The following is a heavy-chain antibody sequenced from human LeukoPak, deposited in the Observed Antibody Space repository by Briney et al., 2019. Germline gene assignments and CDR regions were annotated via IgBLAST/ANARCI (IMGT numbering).Heavy chain of an antibody. CDR3: AKDLTRGGGWPIDY. CDR1: LFTFDDYA. J-gene: IGHJ4*02. D-gene: IGHD6-19*01. V-gene: IGHV3-43*02. Sequence: PGGSLRLSCVASLFTFDDYAMHWVRQAPGKGLEWVSLISVDGGITYYADSVKGRFTISRDNSKNSLYLQMNSPRTEDTALYYCAKDLTRGGGWPIDYWGQGTLVTVSS. CDR2: ISVDGGIT.